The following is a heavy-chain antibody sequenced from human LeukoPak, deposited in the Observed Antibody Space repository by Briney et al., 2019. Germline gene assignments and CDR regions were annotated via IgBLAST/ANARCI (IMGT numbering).Heavy chain of an antibody. Sequence: PSETLSLTCIVSGGSISSSYWSWIRQPPGQGLEWIGHIYTGSTNYNPSLKSRVTVSLDTSKHQFSLKLTSVTAADTAVYYCARHRGSSWYSGRGDFFDYWGRGTLVSVSS. CDR3: ARHRGSSWYSGRGDFFDY. CDR2: IYTGST. CDR1: GGSISSSY. J-gene: IGHJ4*02. D-gene: IGHD6-13*01. V-gene: IGHV4-59*08.